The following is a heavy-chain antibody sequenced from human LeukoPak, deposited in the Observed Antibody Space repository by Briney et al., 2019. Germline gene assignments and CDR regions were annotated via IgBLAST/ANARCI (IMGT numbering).Heavy chain of an antibody. D-gene: IGHD3-3*01. CDR3: ARAHDFWSGYTDYMDV. J-gene: IGHJ6*03. Sequence: GGSLRLSCAASGFTFSSYSMNWVRQAPGKGLEWVSSISSSSSYIYYADSVKGRFTISRDNAKNSLYLQMNSLRAEDTAVYYCARAHDFWSGYTDYMDVWGKGTTVTVSS. V-gene: IGHV3-21*01. CDR1: GFTFSSYS. CDR2: ISSSSSYI.